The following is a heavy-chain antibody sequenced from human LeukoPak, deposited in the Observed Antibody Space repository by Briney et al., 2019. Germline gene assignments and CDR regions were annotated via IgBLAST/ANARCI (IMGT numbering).Heavy chain of an antibody. J-gene: IGHJ6*02. CDR2: IYSGGST. CDR3: ARDQVYYDILTGDHYYYGMDV. D-gene: IGHD3-9*01. Sequence: GGSLRLSCAASGFTVSSNYMSWVRQAPGNGLEWVSVIYSGGSTYYADSVKGRFTISRHNSKNTLYLQMNSLRAEDTAVYYCARDQVYYDILTGDHYYYGMDVGGQGTTVTVAS. V-gene: IGHV3-53*04. CDR1: GFTVSSNY.